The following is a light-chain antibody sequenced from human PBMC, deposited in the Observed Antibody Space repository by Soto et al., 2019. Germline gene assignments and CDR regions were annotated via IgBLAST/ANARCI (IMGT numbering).Light chain of an antibody. Sequence: AIQMTQSPSSLSASVGDRVTITCRASQGSRNDLGGYQQKPGKAPKLLIDAASSLQSGVPSRFSGSGSGTDFTLTISSRQPEDFATYYCLQDYNYPWTFGQGTKVEIK. CDR2: AAS. V-gene: IGKV1-6*01. J-gene: IGKJ1*01. CDR3: LQDYNYPWT. CDR1: QGSRND.